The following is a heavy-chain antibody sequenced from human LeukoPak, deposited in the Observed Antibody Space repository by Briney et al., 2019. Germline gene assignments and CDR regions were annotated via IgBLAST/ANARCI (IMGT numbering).Heavy chain of an antibody. CDR3: ARDPIAGRVGYYFDY. Sequence: SETLSLTCAVYGGSFSGYYWSWIRQPPGKGLEWIGEINHSGSTNYNASLKSRVTISVDTSKNQFSLKLSSVTAADTAVYYCARDPIAGRVGYYFDYWGQGTLVTVSS. CDR1: GGSFSGYY. J-gene: IGHJ4*02. V-gene: IGHV4-34*01. CDR2: INHSGST. D-gene: IGHD6-13*01.